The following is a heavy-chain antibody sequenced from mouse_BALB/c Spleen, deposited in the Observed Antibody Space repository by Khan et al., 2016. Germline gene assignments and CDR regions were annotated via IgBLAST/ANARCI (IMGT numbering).Heavy chain of an antibody. CDR3: ARGNSYYDYDY. CDR2: IYPGNGDT. D-gene: IGHD2-4*01. J-gene: IGHJ2*01. V-gene: IGHV1-87*01. CDR1: GYTFTTYW. Sequence: VELVESGAELARLGASVKLSCKASGYTFTTYWMQWVKQRPGQGLEWIGAIYPGNGDTRNTQKFKGKATLTADKSSSTAYMQLSSLASEDSAVYYCARGNSYYDYDYWGQGTTLTVSS.